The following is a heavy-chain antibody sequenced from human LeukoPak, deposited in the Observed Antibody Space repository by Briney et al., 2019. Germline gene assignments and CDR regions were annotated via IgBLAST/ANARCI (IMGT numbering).Heavy chain of an antibody. D-gene: IGHD4-17*01. V-gene: IGHV4-39*07. J-gene: IGHJ4*02. CDR2: IYYSGST. CDR1: GGSISSSSYY. Sequence: PSETLSLTCTVSGGSISSSSYYWGWIRQPPGKGLEWIGSIYYSGSTYYNPSLKSRVTISVDTSKNQFSLKLSSVTAADTAVYYCARAGTTVTTDFDYWGQGTLVTVSS. CDR3: ARAGTTVTTDFDY.